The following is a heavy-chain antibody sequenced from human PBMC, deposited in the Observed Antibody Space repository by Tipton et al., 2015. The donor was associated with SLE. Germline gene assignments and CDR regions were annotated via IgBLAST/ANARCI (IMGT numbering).Heavy chain of an antibody. CDR3: ARGVDAFDI. CDR2: ISSSSSYI. J-gene: IGHJ3*02. CDR1: GFTFSSNS. V-gene: IGHV3-21*01. Sequence: VQLVQSGGGLVKPGGSLRLSCAASGFTFSSNSMNWVRQAPGKGLEWVSSISSSSSYIYYADSVKGRVTISRDNAKNSLYLQMNSLRAEDTAVYYCARGVDAFDIWGQGTMVTVSS.